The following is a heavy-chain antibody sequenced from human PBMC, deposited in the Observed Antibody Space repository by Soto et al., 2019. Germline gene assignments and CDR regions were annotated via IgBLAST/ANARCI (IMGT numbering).Heavy chain of an antibody. Sequence: SANLSLTCTVSGGSISSYYWSWIRQPPGKGLEWIGYIYYSGSTNYNPPLKSRVTISVDTSKNQFSLKLSSVSAADTAVDYCARGAADSYYWGEGTLVIV. CDR2: IYYSGST. J-gene: IGHJ4*02. CDR3: ARGAADSYY. CDR1: GGSISSYY. D-gene: IGHD6-13*01. V-gene: IGHV4-59*01.